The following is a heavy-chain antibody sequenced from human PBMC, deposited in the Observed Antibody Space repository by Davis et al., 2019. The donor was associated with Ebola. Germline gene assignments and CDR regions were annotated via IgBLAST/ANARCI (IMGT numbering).Heavy chain of an antibody. CDR2: IDPAGNT. D-gene: IGHD3-10*01. J-gene: IGHJ6*04. CDR1: GFTFSNYD. CDR3: TRLWEDGMDV. Sequence: GESLKISCAASGFTFSNYDMHWVRQVTGKGLEWVSAIDPAGNTYYLDSVKGRFTISSENAKKSLYLQMNGLRAGDTAVYYCTRLWEDGMDVWGKGTTVTVSS. V-gene: IGHV3-13*01.